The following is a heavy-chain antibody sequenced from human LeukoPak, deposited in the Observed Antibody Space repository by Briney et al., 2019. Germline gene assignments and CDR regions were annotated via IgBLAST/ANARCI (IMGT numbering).Heavy chain of an antibody. CDR2: ISASGGMM. CDR1: GFRFDYYY. D-gene: IGHD4/OR15-4a*01. J-gene: IGHJ4*02. Sequence: GGSLRLSCAASGFRFDYYYLSWIRQAPGKGLEWISFISASGGMMDHADSVKSRFTISRDNAKNSVYLEMNNLRAEDTAVYHCARHMVLSPCDYWGPGTLVTVSS. V-gene: IGHV3-11*01. CDR3: ARHMVLSPCDY.